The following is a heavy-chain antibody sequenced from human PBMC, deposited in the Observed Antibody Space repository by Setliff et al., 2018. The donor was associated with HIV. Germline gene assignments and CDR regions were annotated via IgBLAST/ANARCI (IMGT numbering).Heavy chain of an antibody. D-gene: IGHD5-18*01. CDR1: GFTLSRCS. V-gene: IGHV3-30*04. CDR2: ISYDGSNQ. CDR3: AREDVDTTMVYYYYYYMDV. J-gene: IGHJ6*03. Sequence: GGSLRLSCAASGFTLSRCSMHWVRQAPGKGLEWVAIISYDGSNQYHADSVEGRVSISRDTSKNTLYLQMNSLRAEDTALYYCAREDVDTTMVYYYYYYMDVWGKGTTVTVSS.